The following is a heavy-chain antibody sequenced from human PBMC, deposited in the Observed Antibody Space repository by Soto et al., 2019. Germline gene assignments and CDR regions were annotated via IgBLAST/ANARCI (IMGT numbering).Heavy chain of an antibody. Sequence: GASVKVSCKASGYTFTSYAMHWVRQAPGQRLEWMGWINAGNGNTKYSQKFQGRVTMTTDTSTSTAYMELRSLRSDDTAVYYCARGLYSGYDPSDYWGQGTLVTVSS. CDR1: GYTFTSYA. CDR2: INAGNGNT. V-gene: IGHV1-3*01. J-gene: IGHJ4*02. CDR3: ARGLYSGYDPSDY. D-gene: IGHD5-12*01.